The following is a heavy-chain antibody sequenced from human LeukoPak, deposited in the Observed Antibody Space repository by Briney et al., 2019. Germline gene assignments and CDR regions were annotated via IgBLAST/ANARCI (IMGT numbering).Heavy chain of an antibody. J-gene: IGHJ4*02. CDR2: INSDGSST. Sequence: PGGSLRLSCAASGFTFSSYWMHWVRQAPGKGLVWVSRINSDGSSTSYADSVKGRFTISRDNAKNTVYLQMSSLRAEDTAVYSCARVPDSGNSLDYWGQGTLVTVSS. CDR1: GFTFSSYW. D-gene: IGHD1-26*01. CDR3: ARVPDSGNSLDY. V-gene: IGHV3-74*01.